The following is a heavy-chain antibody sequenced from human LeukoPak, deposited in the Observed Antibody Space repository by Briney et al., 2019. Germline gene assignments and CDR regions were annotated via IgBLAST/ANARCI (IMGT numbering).Heavy chain of an antibody. V-gene: IGHV3-23*01. CDR3: AKAAGYSGYDYPDY. CDR2: ISGSGYST. D-gene: IGHD5-12*01. J-gene: IGHJ4*02. Sequence: PGGSLRLSCAASRFTFSSYAMSWVRQAPGKGLEWASAISGSGYSTYYADSVKGRFTISRDNSKNTLYLQMNSLRAEDTAVYYCAKAAGYSGYDYPDYWGQGTLVTVSS. CDR1: RFTFSSYA.